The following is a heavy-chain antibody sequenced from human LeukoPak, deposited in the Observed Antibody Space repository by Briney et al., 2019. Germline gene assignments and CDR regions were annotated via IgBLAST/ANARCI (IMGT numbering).Heavy chain of an antibody. J-gene: IGHJ3*02. V-gene: IGHV4-59*08. D-gene: IGHD3-22*01. CDR2: IYNSGST. CDR1: GGSISSYY. Sequence: SETLSLTCTVSGGSISSYYWSWIRQPPGKGLEWIGYIYNSGSTNYNPSLKSRVTISVDTSKNQFSLKLSSVTAADTAVYYCARHYLDSSGYWGGTNFGDAFDIWGQGTMVTVSS. CDR3: ARHYLDSSGYWGGTNFGDAFDI.